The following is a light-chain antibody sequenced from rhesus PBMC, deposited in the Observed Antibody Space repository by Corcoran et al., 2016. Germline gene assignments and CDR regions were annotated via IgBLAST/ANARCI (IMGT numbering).Light chain of an antibody. CDR1: QSVGSY. CDR2: GAY. CDR3: QQYNDLLPT. J-gene: IGKJ4*01. V-gene: IGKV3-40*03. Sequence: EIVMTQSPATLSLSPGETATLSCRASQSVGSYLAWYQQKPGQAPKLLVHGAYFRATGIPDRFSGIGSRTDFTLTVRSLEPEDVGVYHCQQYNDLLPTFGGGTKVEIK.